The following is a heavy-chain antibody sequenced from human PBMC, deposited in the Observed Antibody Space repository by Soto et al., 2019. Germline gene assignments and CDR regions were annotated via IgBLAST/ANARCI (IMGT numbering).Heavy chain of an antibody. CDR3: ARDCGSGYSVDAFDI. J-gene: IGHJ3*02. CDR1: GGSISSGDYY. Sequence: QVQLQESGPGLVKPSQTLSLTCTVSGGSISSGDYYWSWIRQPPGKGLEWIGYIYYSGSTYYNPSLKTRVTISVDASKNHFSVKRSSVTAADTAVYYCARDCGSGYSVDAFDIWAKGQWSPSLQ. CDR2: IYYSGST. D-gene: IGHD3-22*01. V-gene: IGHV4-30-4*01.